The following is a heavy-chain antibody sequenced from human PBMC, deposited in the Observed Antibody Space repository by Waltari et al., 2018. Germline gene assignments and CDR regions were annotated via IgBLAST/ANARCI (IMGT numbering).Heavy chain of an antibody. CDR2: RHYTGTT. V-gene: IGHV4-39*01. J-gene: IGHJ5*02. CDR1: GGSISPSDYY. D-gene: IGHD5-18*01. Sequence: QLQLQESGPGLVKPSETLSLTCTVPGGSISPSDYYLAWIRPPPGKGPEWIGSRHYTGTTYYNPSLKSRVTISVDTSKNQFSLKLTSVTAADTALYYCASRDVAFGYSYGPWGQGTLVTVSS. CDR3: ASRDVAFGYSYGP.